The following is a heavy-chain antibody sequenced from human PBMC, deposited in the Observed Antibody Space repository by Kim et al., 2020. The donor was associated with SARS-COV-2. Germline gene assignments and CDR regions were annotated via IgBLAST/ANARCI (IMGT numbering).Heavy chain of an antibody. CDR2: T. Sequence: TNYNPSLKSRVTISVDTSKNQFSLKLSSVTAADTAVYYCARRRFANPFDPWGQGTLVTVSS. D-gene: IGHD3-16*01. V-gene: IGHV4-34*01. CDR3: ARRRFANPFDP. J-gene: IGHJ5*02.